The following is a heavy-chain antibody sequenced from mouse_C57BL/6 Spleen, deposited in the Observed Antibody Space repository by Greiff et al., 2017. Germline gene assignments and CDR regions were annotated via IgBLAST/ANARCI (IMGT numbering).Heavy chain of an antibody. CDR3: ARHNYSNYGRYYYAMDY. Sequence: EVKLMESGGDLVKPGGSLKLSCAASGFTFSSYGMSWVRQTPDKRLEWVATISSGGSYTYYPDSVKGRFTISRDNAKNTLYLQMSSLKSEDTAMYYCARHNYSNYGRYYYAMDYWGQGTSVTVSS. D-gene: IGHD2-5*01. CDR1: GFTFSSYG. V-gene: IGHV5-6*01. J-gene: IGHJ4*01. CDR2: ISSGGSYT.